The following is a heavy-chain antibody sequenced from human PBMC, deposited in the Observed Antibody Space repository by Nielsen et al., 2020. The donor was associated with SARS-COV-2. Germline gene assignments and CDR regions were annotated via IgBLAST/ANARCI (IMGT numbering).Heavy chain of an antibody. CDR1: GFTFSSYS. CDR3: ARTTTLTTRRYSYYMDV. V-gene: IGHV3-48*04. J-gene: IGHJ6*03. D-gene: IGHD4-17*01. CDR2: ISSSSSTI. Sequence: GESLKISCAASGFTFSSYSMNWVRQAPGKGLEWVSYISSSSSTIYYADSVKGRFTISRDNAKNSLYLQMNSLRAEDTAAYYCARTTTLTTRRYSYYMDVWGKGTTVTVSS.